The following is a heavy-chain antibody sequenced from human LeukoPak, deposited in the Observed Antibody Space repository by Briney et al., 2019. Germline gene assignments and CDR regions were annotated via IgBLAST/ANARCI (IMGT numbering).Heavy chain of an antibody. D-gene: IGHD3-16*01. V-gene: IGHV1-69*05. CDR1: GGTFSSYA. Sequence: VASVKVSCKASGGTFSSYAISWVRQAPGQGLEWMGGIIPIFGTANYAQKFQGKVTNTTYEPTSPAYTELTSPRPEDTAVYYCARGEVITFGGVFEYWGQGTLVTVSS. CDR2: IIPIFGTA. J-gene: IGHJ4*02. CDR3: ARGEVITFGGVFEY.